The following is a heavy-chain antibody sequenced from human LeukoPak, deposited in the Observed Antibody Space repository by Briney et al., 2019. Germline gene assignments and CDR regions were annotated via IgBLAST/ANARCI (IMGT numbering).Heavy chain of an antibody. J-gene: IGHJ6*02. CDR2: MNPNSGNT. CDR3: ARGDYGDYYSPYYYYYGMDV. V-gene: IGHV1-8*02. CDR1: GGTFSSYD. Sequence: ASVKVSCKASGGTFSSYDINWVRQATGQGLEWMGWMNPNSGNTGYAQKFQGRVTMTRNTSISTAYMELSSLRSEDTAVYYCARGDYGDYYSPYYYYYGMDVWGQGTTVTVSS. D-gene: IGHD4-17*01.